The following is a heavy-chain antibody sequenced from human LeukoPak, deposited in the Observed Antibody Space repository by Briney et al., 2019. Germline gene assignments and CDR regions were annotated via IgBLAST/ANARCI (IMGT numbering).Heavy chain of an antibody. CDR3: AKGLVVTRGAHFDY. V-gene: IGHV3-73*01. CDR2: IRSKANSYAT. D-gene: IGHD4-23*01. CDR1: GFTFSGSA. J-gene: IGHJ4*02. Sequence: GGSLRLSCAASGFTFSGSAMHWVRQASGKGLEWVGRIRSKANSYATAYAASVKGRFTISRDNSKNTLYLQMNSLRAEDTAVYYCAKGLVVTRGAHFDYWGQGTLVTVSS.